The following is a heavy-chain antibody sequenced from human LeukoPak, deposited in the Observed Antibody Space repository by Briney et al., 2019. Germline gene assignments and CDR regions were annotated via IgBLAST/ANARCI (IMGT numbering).Heavy chain of an antibody. V-gene: IGHV4-34*01. Sequence: SETLSPTCAVYGGSVSGYYWSWIRQPPEKGLEWIGEISHSGRTHYTPSLQSRVTMSVDTSKNQFALNLNSVTAADTAVYYCARVPLRFLEPFDYWGQGILVTVSS. D-gene: IGHD3-3*01. CDR1: GGSVSGYY. CDR2: ISHSGRT. CDR3: ARVPLRFLEPFDY. J-gene: IGHJ4*02.